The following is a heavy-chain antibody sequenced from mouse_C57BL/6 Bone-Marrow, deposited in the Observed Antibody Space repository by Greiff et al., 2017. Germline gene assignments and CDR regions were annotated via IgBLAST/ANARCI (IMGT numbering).Heavy chain of an antibody. CDR2: INPNNGGT. CDR1: GYTFTDYN. J-gene: IGHJ4*01. Sequence: EVQLVESGPELVKPGASVKIPCKASGYTFTDYNMDWVKQSHGKSLEWIGDINPNNGGTIYNQKFKGKATLTVDKSSSTAYMELRSLTSEDTAVYYCARVYYYGSSYENAMDYWGQGTSVTVSS. V-gene: IGHV1-18*01. CDR3: ARVYYYGSSYENAMDY. D-gene: IGHD1-1*01.